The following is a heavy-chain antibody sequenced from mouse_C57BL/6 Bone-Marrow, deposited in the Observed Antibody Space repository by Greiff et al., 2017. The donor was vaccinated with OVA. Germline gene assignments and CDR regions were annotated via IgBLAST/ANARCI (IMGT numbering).Heavy chain of an antibody. D-gene: IGHD1-1*01. CDR1: GYTFTSYG. CDR3: ARSYCGSSLGFAY. Sequence: VLLQESGAELARPGASVKLSCKASGYTFTSYGISWVKQSTGQGLEWIGLIYPRSGNTYYNEKFKGKATLTADKSSSTAYMELRSLTAEDSAVYFCARSYCGSSLGFAYWGQGTLVTVSA. CDR2: IYPRSGNT. J-gene: IGHJ3*01. V-gene: IGHV1-81*01.